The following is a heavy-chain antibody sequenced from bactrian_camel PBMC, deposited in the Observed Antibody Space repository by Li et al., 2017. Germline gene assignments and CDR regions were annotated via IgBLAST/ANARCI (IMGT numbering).Heavy chain of an antibody. CDR3: ATDVSGWNGSNY. J-gene: IGHJ4*01. Sequence: HVQLVESGGGFVQPGGSPRLSCEASGFTFSSIGMHWVRQAPGKGLEWVSSIYNDESSTHYADSVKGRFTISRDNAENTLYLQMNSLKTEDTAVYYCATDVSGWNGSNYWGQGTQVTVS. V-gene: IGHV3-2*01. CDR2: IYNDESST. CDR1: GFTFSSIG.